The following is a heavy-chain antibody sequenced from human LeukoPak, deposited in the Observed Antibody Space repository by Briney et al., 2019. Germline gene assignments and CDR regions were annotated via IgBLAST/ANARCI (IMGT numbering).Heavy chain of an antibody. J-gene: IGHJ3*02. CDR3: AREAGYPMGAFDI. CDR2: ISSSSSYI. Sequence: GGSLRLSCAASGFTFSYYYMSGVRQAPGKGLEWVSSISSSSSYIYYADSVKGRFTISRDNAKNSLYLQMNSLRAEDTAVYYCAREAGYPMGAFDIWGQGTMVTVSS. D-gene: IGHD5-12*01. CDR1: GFTFSYYY. V-gene: IGHV3-21*01.